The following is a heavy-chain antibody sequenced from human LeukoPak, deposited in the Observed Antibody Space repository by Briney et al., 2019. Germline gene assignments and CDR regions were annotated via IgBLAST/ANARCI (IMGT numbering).Heavy chain of an antibody. D-gene: IGHD6-19*01. V-gene: IGHV4-59*01. J-gene: IGHJ4*02. CDR1: GGSISSYY. Sequence: SETLSLTCTVSGGSISSYYWSWIQQPPGKGLEWIGYIYYSGSTKYNPSLKSRVTISVDTSKNQFSLKLSSVTAADTAVYYCARDGGWEWGQGTLVTVSS. CDR2: IYYSGST. CDR3: ARDGGWE.